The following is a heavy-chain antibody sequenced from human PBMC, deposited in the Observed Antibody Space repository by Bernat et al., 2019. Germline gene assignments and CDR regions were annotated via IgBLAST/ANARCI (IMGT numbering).Heavy chain of an antibody. CDR1: GGSISSSNW. Sequence: QMQLQESGPGLVKPSGTLSLTCAVSGGSISSSNWWSWVRQPPGKGLEWIGEIYHSGSTNYNPSLKSRVTISVDKSKSQFSLKLSSVTTADTAVYYCAKGEAGYYYYYMDVWGKGTTVTVSS. CDR3: AKGEAGYYYYYMDV. V-gene: IGHV4-4*02. J-gene: IGHJ6*03. CDR2: IYHSGST.